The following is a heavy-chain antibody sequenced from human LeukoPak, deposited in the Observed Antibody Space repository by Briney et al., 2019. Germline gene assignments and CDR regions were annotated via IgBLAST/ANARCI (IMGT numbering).Heavy chain of an antibody. CDR3: AREQLVGGRSFDY. J-gene: IGHJ4*02. D-gene: IGHD1-26*01. CDR1: GGPLSSYF. Sequence: PSETLSLTCTVSGGPLSSYFWSWIRRPAGRGLEWIGSMYSTGSTNYNPSLKSRVTMSIDTSKNQFSLKLDSVTAADTAVYYCAREQLVGGRSFDYWGQGTLVTVSS. CDR2: MYSTGST. V-gene: IGHV4-4*07.